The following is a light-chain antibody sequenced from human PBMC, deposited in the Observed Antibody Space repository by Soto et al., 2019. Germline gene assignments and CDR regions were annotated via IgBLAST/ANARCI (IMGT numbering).Light chain of an antibody. J-gene: IGKJ4*01. Sequence: DIQMTQSPSSLSASVGDRVTITCQASQDITTYLNWYQQKPGKAPKLLIYDASNLETGVPSRFSGSRSGTDFTFTISGLQPEDIATYFCQQYGNLPLTFGGGTKVEIK. CDR1: QDITTY. CDR2: DAS. V-gene: IGKV1-33*01. CDR3: QQYGNLPLT.